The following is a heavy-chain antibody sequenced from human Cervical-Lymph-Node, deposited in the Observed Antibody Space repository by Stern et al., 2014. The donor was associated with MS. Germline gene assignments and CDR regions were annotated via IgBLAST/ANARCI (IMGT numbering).Heavy chain of an antibody. Sequence: QVQLVESGGGVVQPGRSLRLSCAASGFTFSTYGMHWVRQAPGKGLEWVAVIWYDGSNKYYADSVKGRFTISRDNSKNTLWLQMNSLRAEDTAVYYCARGGSGSYYFDYWGQGTLVIVPP. CDR2: IWYDGSNK. D-gene: IGHD1-26*01. CDR1: GFTFSTYG. J-gene: IGHJ4*02. V-gene: IGHV3-33*01. CDR3: ARGGSGSYYFDY.